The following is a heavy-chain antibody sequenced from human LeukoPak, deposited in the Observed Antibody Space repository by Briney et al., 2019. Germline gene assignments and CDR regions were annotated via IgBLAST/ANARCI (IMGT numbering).Heavy chain of an antibody. D-gene: IGHD6-19*01. V-gene: IGHV4-61*02. CDR1: GGSMRSDSSF. J-gene: IGHJ4*02. Sequence: SETLSLTCSVSGGSMRSDSSFWSWIRQPAGKGLEWIGRIYATGNTNYNPSLERRVTISVDTSKNQFSLELTSVTAADTAVYYRARKYSSGWYGPFDYWGQGTLVTVSS. CDR2: IYATGNT. CDR3: ARKYSSGWYGPFDY.